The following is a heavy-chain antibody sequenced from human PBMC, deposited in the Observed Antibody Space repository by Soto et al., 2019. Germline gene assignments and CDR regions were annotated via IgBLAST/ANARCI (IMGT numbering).Heavy chain of an antibody. CDR2: IYWDGDD. CDR1: GFSLSTSAEG. J-gene: IGHJ4*02. V-gene: IGHV2-5*02. CDR3: AHGSCTSADCYPNPYLDY. D-gene: IGHD2-2*01. Sequence: QITLKESGPTLVKPTQTLTLTCTFSGFSLSTSAEGVGWIRQPPGKALEWLALIYWDGDDRYSPSLKSRLTITKDTSKNQVVLTMTNMDPADTATYSCAHGSCTSADCYPNPYLDYWGQGILVTVSS.